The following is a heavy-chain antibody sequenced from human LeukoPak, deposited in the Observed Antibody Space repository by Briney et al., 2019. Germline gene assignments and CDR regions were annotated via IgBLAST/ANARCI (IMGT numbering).Heavy chain of an antibody. V-gene: IGHV3-7*03. CDR1: GFTFSSYW. D-gene: IGHD2-15*01. J-gene: IGHJ4*02. CDR2: IKQDGSEK. Sequence: PGGSLRLSCAASGFTFSSYWMSWVRQAPGKGLEWVANIKQDGSEKYYVDSVKGRFTISRDNAKNSLYLQMNTLRAEDTAVYYCARGFCSGGNCYIGRNFFESWGQGTLVTVSS. CDR3: ARGFCSGGNCYIGRNFFES.